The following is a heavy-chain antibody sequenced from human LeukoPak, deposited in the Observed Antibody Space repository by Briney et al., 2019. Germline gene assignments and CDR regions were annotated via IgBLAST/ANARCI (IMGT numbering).Heavy chain of an antibody. CDR3: VIMSHTVVPTARIYYYMDI. V-gene: IGHV1-24*01. Sequence: ASVKVSCKVSGYILTELSIHWVRQAPGKGLEWMGSFDPENAKAMSAQTFQGRVTMTEDTSTDTAYMELRSLRSDDTAIYYCVIMSHTVVPTARIYYYMDIWGTGTTVIVSS. D-gene: IGHD1-1*01. J-gene: IGHJ6*03. CDR2: FDPENAKA. CDR1: GYILTELS.